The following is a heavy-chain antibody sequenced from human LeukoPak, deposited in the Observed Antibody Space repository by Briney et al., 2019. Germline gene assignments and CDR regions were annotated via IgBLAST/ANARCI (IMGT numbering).Heavy chain of an antibody. Sequence: ASVKVSCKASGYTFTSYYMHWVRQAPGQGLEWVAIINPNPSGGSTSYAQKFQDRITMSRDTSTSTVYMERSSLRSEDTAFYYCATDHSMANTAWWFDPWGQGTLVTVSS. V-gene: IGHV1-46*03. D-gene: IGHD5-24*01. CDR2: INPNPSGGST. J-gene: IGHJ5*02. CDR3: ATDHSMANTAWWFDP. CDR1: GYTFTSYY.